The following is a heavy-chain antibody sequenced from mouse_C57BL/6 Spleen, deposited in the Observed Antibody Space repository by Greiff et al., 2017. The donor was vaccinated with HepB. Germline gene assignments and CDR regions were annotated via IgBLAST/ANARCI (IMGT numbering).Heavy chain of an antibody. CDR3: ARPYYYGSSYGATDY. V-gene: IGHV5-17*01. CDR2: ISSGSSTI. CDR1: GFTFSDYG. D-gene: IGHD1-1*01. Sequence: EVKLEESGGGLVKPGGSLKLSCAASGFTFSDYGMHWVRQAPEKGLEWVAYISSGSSTIYYADTVKGRFTISRDNAKNTLFLQMTSLRSEDTAMYYCARPYYYGSSYGATDYWGQGTSVTVSS. J-gene: IGHJ4*01.